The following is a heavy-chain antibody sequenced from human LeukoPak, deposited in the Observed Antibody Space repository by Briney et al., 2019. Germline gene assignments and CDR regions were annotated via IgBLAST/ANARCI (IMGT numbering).Heavy chain of an antibody. Sequence: SGTLSLTCTVSGGSISSYYWSWIRQPPGRGLEWIGEIDHSGNTKYNPSLKSRVTISVDTSKNQFSLKLRALTAADTAVYFCARQGSISAFDFWGRGTLVTVSS. CDR3: ARQGSISAFDF. V-gene: IGHV4-34*01. J-gene: IGHJ4*02. CDR1: GGSISSYY. D-gene: IGHD2-21*01. CDR2: IDHSGNT.